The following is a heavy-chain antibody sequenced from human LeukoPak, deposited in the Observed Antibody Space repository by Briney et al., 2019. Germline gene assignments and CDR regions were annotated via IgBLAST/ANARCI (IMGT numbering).Heavy chain of an antibody. CDR3: ARERAVGYYYDSSGYSPHYWFDP. J-gene: IGHJ5*02. D-gene: IGHD3-22*01. V-gene: IGHV1-69*13. CDR1: GYTFTSYA. CDR2: IIPIFGTA. Sequence: ASVKVSCKASGYTFTSYAMNWVRQAPGQGLEWMGGIIPIFGTANYAQKFQGRVTITADESTSTAYMELSSLRSEDTAVYYCARERAVGYYYDSSGYSPHYWFDPWGQGTLVTVSS.